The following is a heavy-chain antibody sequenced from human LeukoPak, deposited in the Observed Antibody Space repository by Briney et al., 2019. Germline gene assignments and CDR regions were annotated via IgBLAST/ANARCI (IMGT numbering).Heavy chain of an antibody. CDR2: INHSGST. D-gene: IGHD4-17*01. V-gene: IGHV4-34*01. J-gene: IGHJ6*03. CDR1: GGSFSGYY. Sequence: SETLSLTCAVYGGSFSGYYWSWIRQPPGKGLEWIGEINHSGSTNYNPSLKSRVTISVDTSKNQFSLKLSSVTAADTAVYYCARGLRTVTTLSWRYYYYYYMDVWGKGTTVTVSS. CDR3: ARGLRTVTTLSWRYYYYYYMDV.